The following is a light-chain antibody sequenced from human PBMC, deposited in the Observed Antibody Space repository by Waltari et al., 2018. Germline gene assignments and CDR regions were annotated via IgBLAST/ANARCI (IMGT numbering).Light chain of an antibody. J-gene: IGKJ2*01. Sequence: EIVLTQSPVTLSLSPGERATLSCRASQSVSSTYLAWYQQKPGQAPRLLIYGAFNRATGIPDRFSGSGSGTDFTLTISRLEPEDFAVYYCQHYGSSTYTFGQGTKLEIK. CDR2: GAF. CDR1: QSVSSTY. V-gene: IGKV3-20*01. CDR3: QHYGSSTYT.